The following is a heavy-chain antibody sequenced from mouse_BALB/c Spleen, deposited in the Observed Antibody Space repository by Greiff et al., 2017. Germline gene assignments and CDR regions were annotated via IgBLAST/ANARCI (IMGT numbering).Heavy chain of an antibody. D-gene: IGHD2-10*02. Sequence: EVQLKESGPGLVKPSQSLSLTCSVTGYSITSGYYWNWIRQFPGNKLEWMGYISYDGSNNYNPSLKNRISITRDTSKNQFFLKLNSVTTEDTATYYCARRGALYGNYAMDYWGQGTSVTVSS. CDR1: GYSITSGYY. CDR3: ARRGALYGNYAMDY. CDR2: ISYDGSN. V-gene: IGHV3-6*02. J-gene: IGHJ4*01.